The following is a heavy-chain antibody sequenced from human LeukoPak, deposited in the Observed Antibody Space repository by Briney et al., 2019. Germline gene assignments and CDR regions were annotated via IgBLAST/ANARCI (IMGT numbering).Heavy chain of an antibody. CDR1: GLTFSSYN. V-gene: IGHV3-21*01. Sequence: GGSLRLSCAASGLTFSSYNMNWVRQAPGKGLEWVSFISSSSNYIYYTDSVKGRFTISRDNAKNSLYLQMNSLRAEDTAVYYCAELDITMIGGVWGKGTTVTISS. D-gene: IGHD3-10*02. CDR2: ISSSSNYI. J-gene: IGHJ6*04. CDR3: AELDITMIGGV.